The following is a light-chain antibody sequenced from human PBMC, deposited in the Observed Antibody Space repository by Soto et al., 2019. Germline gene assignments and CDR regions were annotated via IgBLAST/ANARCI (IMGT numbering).Light chain of an antibody. CDR2: ATS. J-gene: IGKJ2*01. CDR1: QDINKY. V-gene: IGKV1-39*01. Sequence: DIQMTQSPSSLSVAVGDSVTITCRAIQDINKYLNWYHQTPGKAPKLLVFATSTLHNGVPSRFSGSRSGTYFSLTITSLQPEDFATYYCQQSYSSPYTFGQGTKLEIK. CDR3: QQSYSSPYT.